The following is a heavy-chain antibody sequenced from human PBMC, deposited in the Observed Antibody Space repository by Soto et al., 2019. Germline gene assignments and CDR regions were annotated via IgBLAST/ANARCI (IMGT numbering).Heavy chain of an antibody. CDR2: ISGSGGST. J-gene: IGHJ4*02. CDR1: GFTFSSYA. Sequence: EVQLLESGGGLVQPGGCLRLSCAASGFTFSSYAMRLVRQAPVKGLEWVSAISGSGGSTYYADSVKGRLTISRDNSKNTLYLQMNSLGAEDTAEYYCARRGSGSYYDYWGQGTPVTVSS. D-gene: IGHD1-26*01. CDR3: ARRGSGSYYDY. V-gene: IGHV3-23*01.